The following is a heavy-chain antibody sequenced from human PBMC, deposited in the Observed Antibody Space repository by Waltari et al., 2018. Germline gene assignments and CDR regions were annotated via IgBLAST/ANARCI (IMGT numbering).Heavy chain of an antibody. V-gene: IGHV4-34*01. Sequence: QVQLQESGPGLLKPSETLSLTCAVYGGSFSGYYWSWIRQPPGKGLEWIGEINHSGSTNYNPALKSRGTISVDTSKSQFSLKLSSVTAADTAVYYCARGGRGTIFAYYYYGMDVWGQGTTVTVSS. CDR1: GGSFSGYY. CDR3: ARGGRGTIFAYYYYGMDV. J-gene: IGHJ6*02. D-gene: IGHD3-3*01. CDR2: INHSGST.